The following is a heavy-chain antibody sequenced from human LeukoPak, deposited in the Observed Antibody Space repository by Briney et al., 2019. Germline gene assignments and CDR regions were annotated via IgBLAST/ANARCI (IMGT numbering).Heavy chain of an antibody. CDR3: ARVPPSGNYYFDY. CDR2: ISAGGGNT. D-gene: IGHD1-26*01. J-gene: IGHJ4*02. CDR1: RFSFSQYS. Sequence: PGGSLRLSCAASRFSFSQYSMTWVRQAPGKGLEWVSLISAGGGNTYFADSVKGRFTISRDNPKNTLYLQMNSLRVEDTAVYYCARVPPSGNYYFDYWGQGTLVTVSS. V-gene: IGHV3-23*01.